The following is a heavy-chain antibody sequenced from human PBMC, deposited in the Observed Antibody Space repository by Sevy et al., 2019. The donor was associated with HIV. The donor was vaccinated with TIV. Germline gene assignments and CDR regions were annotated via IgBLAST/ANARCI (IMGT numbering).Heavy chain of an antibody. CDR2: ISPHNGDT. Sequence: ASVKVSCKASGYTFTTYRITWVRQAPGQGLEWMGWISPHNGDTNYAQKDRGRVTMTTDTSTSTAYMELRSLRSEDTAVYYCATVLRGDYAVRYWGQGTLVTVSS. J-gene: IGHJ4*02. V-gene: IGHV1-18*04. D-gene: IGHD4-17*01. CDR3: ATVLRGDYAVRY. CDR1: GYTFTTYR.